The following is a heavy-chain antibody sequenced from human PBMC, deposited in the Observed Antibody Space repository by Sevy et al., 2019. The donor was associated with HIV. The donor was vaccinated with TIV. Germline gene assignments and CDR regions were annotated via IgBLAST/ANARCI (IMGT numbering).Heavy chain of an antibody. J-gene: IGHJ4*02. Sequence: GGSLRLSCTISGFTVHDKYIIWVRQAPGKGLEWVSVIFSSGSTYYADSAKGRFTIARDNSKNTVDLQMNSVRAEDTAVYYCVSLFLSYRSGWSYFDYWGQGTLVTVSS. CDR2: IFSSGST. V-gene: IGHV3-66*02. D-gene: IGHD6-19*01. CDR1: GFTVHDKY. CDR3: VSLFLSYRSGWSYFDY.